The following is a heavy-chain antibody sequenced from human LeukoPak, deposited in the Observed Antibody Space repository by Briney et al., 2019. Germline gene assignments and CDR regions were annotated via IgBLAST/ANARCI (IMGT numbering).Heavy chain of an antibody. CDR3: ARGPSSGYYYFDY. D-gene: IGHD3-22*01. V-gene: IGHV3-53*01. J-gene: IGHJ4*02. Sequence: GGSLRLSCAASGFTVSSNYMSWVRQAPGTGLEWVSVIYSGGSTYYADSVKGRFTISRDNSKNTLYLQMNSLRAEDTAVYYCARGPSSGYYYFDYWGQGTLVTVSS. CDR2: IYSGGST. CDR1: GFTVSSNY.